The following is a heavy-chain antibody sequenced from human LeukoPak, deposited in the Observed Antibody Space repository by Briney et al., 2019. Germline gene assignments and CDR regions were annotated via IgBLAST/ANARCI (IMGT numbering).Heavy chain of an antibody. CDR3: ATGVPAAIGPYNWFDP. D-gene: IGHD2-2*01. J-gene: IGHJ5*02. V-gene: IGHV1-24*01. CDR1: GYTFTGYY. CDR2: FDPEDGET. Sequence: GASVKVSCKASGYTFTGYYMHWVRQAPGKGLEWMGGFDPEDGETIYAQKFQGRVTMTEDTSTDTAYMELSSLRSEDTAVYYCATGVPAAIGPYNWFDPWGQGTLVTVSS.